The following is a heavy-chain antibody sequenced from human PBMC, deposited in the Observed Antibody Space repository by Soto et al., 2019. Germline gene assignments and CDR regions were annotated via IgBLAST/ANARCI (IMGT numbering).Heavy chain of an antibody. V-gene: IGHV3-66*01. D-gene: IGHD5-18*01. Sequence: EVQLVESGGGLVQPGGSLRLSCAASGFTVSSNYMSWVRQAPGKGLEWVSVIYSGGSTYYADSVKGRFTISRDNSKNTLYLQMNSLRAEDTAVYYCARTATAMVLGAFYIWGQGTMVTVSS. CDR3: ARTATAMVLGAFYI. CDR2: IYSGGST. J-gene: IGHJ3*02. CDR1: GFTVSSNY.